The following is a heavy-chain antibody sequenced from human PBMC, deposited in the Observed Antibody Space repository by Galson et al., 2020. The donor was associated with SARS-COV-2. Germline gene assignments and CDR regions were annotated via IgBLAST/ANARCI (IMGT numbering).Heavy chain of an antibody. CDR2: IYYSGST. J-gene: IGHJ6*02. CDR3: ASLGYSYENDCYSYGMDV. V-gene: IGHV4-39*01. Sequence: SETLSLTCTVSGGSISSSSYYWGWIRQPPGKGLEWIGSIYYSGSTYYNPSLKSRVTISVDTSKNQFYLKLSSVTDADTAVYYCASLGYSYENDCYSYGMDVWGQGTTVTVSS. D-gene: IGHD5-18*01. CDR1: GGSISSSSYY.